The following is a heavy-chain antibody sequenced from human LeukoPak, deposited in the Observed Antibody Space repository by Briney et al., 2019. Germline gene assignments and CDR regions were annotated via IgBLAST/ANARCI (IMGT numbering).Heavy chain of an antibody. D-gene: IGHD3-10*01. J-gene: IGHJ4*02. CDR3: ARGNRQWSGNYFDY. CDR1: GDSVSGNSAA. CDR2: TYYRSKWYN. V-gene: IGHV6-1*01. Sequence: SQTLSLTCAISGDSVSGNSAAWNWIRQSPSRGLEWLGRTYYRSKWYNDYAVPVKSRITINPDTSENQFSLQLNSVTPEDTAVYYCARGNRQWSGNYFDYWGQGTLVTVSS.